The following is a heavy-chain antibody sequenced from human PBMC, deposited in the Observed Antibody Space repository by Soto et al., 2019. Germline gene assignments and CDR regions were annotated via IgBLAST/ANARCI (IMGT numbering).Heavy chain of an antibody. CDR3: ASSRGDYDILTGYYN. J-gene: IGHJ4*02. Sequence: GASVKVSCKASGYTFTSYGISWVRQAPGQGLEWMGWISDYNGNTNYAQKLQGRVTMTTDTSTSTAYMELRSLRSDDTAVYYCASSRGDYDILTGYYNWGQGTLVTVS. V-gene: IGHV1-18*01. CDR2: ISDYNGNT. CDR1: GYTFTSYG. D-gene: IGHD3-9*01.